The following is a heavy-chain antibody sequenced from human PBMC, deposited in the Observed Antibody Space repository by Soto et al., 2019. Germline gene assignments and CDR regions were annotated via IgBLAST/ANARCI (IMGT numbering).Heavy chain of an antibody. V-gene: IGHV3-33*01. CDR1: GFTFSRFG. Sequence: QVQLVESGGGVVQPGRSLRLSCAASGFTFSRFGMHWVRQVPGKGLEWVALIWYHGKNEDYADSVKGRFTISRDNSKNTLYLHMNSLRAEDTALYYCARRGDSSGYFPNSYDMWGQGTMVTVSS. CDR3: ARRGDSSGYFPNSYDM. J-gene: IGHJ3*02. D-gene: IGHD3-22*01. CDR2: IWYHGKNE.